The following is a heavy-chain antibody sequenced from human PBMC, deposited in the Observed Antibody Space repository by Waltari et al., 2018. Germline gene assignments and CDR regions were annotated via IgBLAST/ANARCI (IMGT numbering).Heavy chain of an antibody. CDR1: GESFLGYF. J-gene: IGHJ4*01. CDR3: ARYGEVPPNYFFDY. D-gene: IGHD2-21*01. V-gene: IGHV4-34*01. Sequence: QVQLHQWGAGQLKPSETLSLTCAVSGESFLGYFWSWIRQSPGKGLEWLGAIHYSGSTNYNPTLASRLSLSVDTTKKQFSLRRTSVTAADAALYFCARYGEVPPNYFFDYWGQGTLVTVSS. CDR2: IHYSGST.